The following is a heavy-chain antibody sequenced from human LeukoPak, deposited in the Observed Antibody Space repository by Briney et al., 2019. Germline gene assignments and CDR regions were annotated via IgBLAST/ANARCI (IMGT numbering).Heavy chain of an antibody. CDR1: GFTFSSYS. J-gene: IGHJ4*02. CDR2: ISSSSSYI. V-gene: IGHV3-21*01. CDR3: ARDASTRSFDY. Sequence: GGSLRLSCAASGFTFSSYSMNWVRQAPGKGLEWVSSISSSSSYIYYADSVKGRFTISRDNAKNSLYLQMNSLRAEATAVYYCARDASTRSFDYWGQGTLVTVSS.